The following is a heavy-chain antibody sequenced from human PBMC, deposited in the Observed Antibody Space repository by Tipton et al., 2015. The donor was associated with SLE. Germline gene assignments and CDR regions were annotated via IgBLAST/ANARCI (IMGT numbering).Heavy chain of an antibody. CDR3: ARDTRLAAAGPGDAFDI. D-gene: IGHD6-13*01. Sequence: TLSLTCAVYGGSISSYYWSWIRQPAGKGLEWIGRIYTSGSTNYNPSLKSRVTMSVDTSKNQFSLKLSSVTAADTAVYYCARDTRLAAAGPGDAFDIWGQGTMVTVSS. CDR2: IYTSGST. CDR1: GGSISSYY. J-gene: IGHJ3*02. V-gene: IGHV4-4*07.